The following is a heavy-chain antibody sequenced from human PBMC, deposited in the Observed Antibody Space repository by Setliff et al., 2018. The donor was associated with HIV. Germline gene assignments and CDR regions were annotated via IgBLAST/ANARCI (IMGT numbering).Heavy chain of an antibody. CDR3: ARTRALDSGSWNPFDS. Sequence: KPSETLSLTCAVYGGTFSGFFWSWIRQPPGQGLEWIGEVTHTGVTTYNPSLKSRVTISADSSKNQFSLKLHSVTAADTAVYFCARTRALDSGSWNPFDSWGQGSLVTVSS. D-gene: IGHD6-13*01. V-gene: IGHV4-34*01. J-gene: IGHJ4*02. CDR1: GGTFSGFF. CDR2: VTHTGVT.